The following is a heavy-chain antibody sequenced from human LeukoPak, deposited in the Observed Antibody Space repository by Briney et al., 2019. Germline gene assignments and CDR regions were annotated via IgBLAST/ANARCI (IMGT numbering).Heavy chain of an antibody. D-gene: IGHD1-1*01. CDR2: IYYDGSNI. V-gene: IGHV3-33*01. Sequence: AGRSLTLSCAASEFTFTTYGMHWVRQAPGKGLKWVVFIYYDGSNIYYADYVKGRFTISRDISKNTLYLQMDSLRAEDTAIYYCARDWKTNSFDYWGQGTLVTVSS. J-gene: IGHJ4*02. CDR1: EFTFTTYG. CDR3: ARDWKTNSFDY.